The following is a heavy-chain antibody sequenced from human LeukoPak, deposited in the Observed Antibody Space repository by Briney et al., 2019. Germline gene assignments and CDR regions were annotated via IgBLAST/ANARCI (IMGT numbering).Heavy chain of an antibody. CDR2: IYYSGST. Sequence: TSETLFLTCSVSGDSINTYYWSWIRQPPGKGLEWIGYIYYSGSTNYNPSLKSRVTIAVDTSKNQFSLKLSSVTAADTAVYYCAVARAATRFDYWGQGTLVTVSS. J-gene: IGHJ4*02. CDR1: GDSINTYY. V-gene: IGHV4-59*01. CDR3: AVARAATRFDY. D-gene: IGHD2-15*01.